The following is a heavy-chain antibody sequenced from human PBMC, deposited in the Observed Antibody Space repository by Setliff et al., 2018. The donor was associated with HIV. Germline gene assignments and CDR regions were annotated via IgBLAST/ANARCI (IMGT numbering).Heavy chain of an antibody. CDR2: INVGKGDT. J-gene: IGHJ4*02. Sequence: ASVKVSCKASGYTFTTYSLHWVRQAPGQSLEWMGWINVGKGDTKSSQKFQGRFTITTDTSANTAYMELSSLTSDDTALYFCVRGALLAVSDFDHWGQGTQVTVSS. CDR1: GYTFTTYS. V-gene: IGHV1-3*01. CDR3: VRGALLAVSDFDH. D-gene: IGHD3-10*01.